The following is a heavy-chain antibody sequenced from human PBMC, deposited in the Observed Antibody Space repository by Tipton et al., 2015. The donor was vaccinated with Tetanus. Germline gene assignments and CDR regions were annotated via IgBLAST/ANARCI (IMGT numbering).Heavy chain of an antibody. Sequence: AASGFTFSSYGMHWVRQAPGKGLEWVAVISYDGSNKYYADSVKGRFTISRDNSKNTLYLQMNSLRAEDTAVYYCAKGVGTVAGYYFDYWGQGTLVTVSS. J-gene: IGHJ4*02. V-gene: IGHV3-30*18. CDR3: AKGVGTVAGYYFDY. CDR1: GFTFSSYG. CDR2: ISYDGSNK. D-gene: IGHD6-19*01.